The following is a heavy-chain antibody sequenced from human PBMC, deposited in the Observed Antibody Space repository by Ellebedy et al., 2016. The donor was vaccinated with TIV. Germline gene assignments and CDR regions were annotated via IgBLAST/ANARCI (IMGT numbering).Heavy chain of an antibody. CDR3: ARDTCFSTSCYSDY. D-gene: IGHD2-2*01. Sequence: GGSLRLXXAVSGFSIGRDWMSWVRQSPRKGLEWVAIINRDGSERYYVDFVKGRFTISRDNAKNTLFLQVNSLRAEDTAVYYCARDTCFSTSCYSDYWGQGALVTVSS. V-gene: IGHV3-7*01. CDR2: INRDGSER. J-gene: IGHJ4*02. CDR1: GFSIGRDW.